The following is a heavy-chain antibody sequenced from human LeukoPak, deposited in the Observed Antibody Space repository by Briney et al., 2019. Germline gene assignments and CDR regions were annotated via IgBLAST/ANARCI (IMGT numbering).Heavy chain of an antibody. D-gene: IGHD2-15*01. J-gene: IGHJ6*02. CDR2: INPSGGST. Sequence: ASVKVSCKASGYTFTSYYMHWVRQATGQGLEWMGIINPSGGSTSYAQKFQGRVIMTRDTSTSTVYMELSSLRSEDTAVYYCARGYCSGGSCYSTDYYYGMDVWGQGTTVTVSS. CDR1: GYTFTSYY. CDR3: ARGYCSGGSCYSTDYYYGMDV. V-gene: IGHV1-46*01.